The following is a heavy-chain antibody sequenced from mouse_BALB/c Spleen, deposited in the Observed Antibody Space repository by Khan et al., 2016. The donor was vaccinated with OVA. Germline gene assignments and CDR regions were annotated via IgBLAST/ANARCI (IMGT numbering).Heavy chain of an antibody. Sequence: QVQLQQSGAELAKPGASVKMSCKASGYTFTSYWMHWVKQRPGQGLEWIGYINPSTGYTEYNQKFKDKATLTAEKSSSTAYMQLSSLTSEDSAVYYCANHGSSSAWFTYWGQGTLVTVSA. CDR3: ANHGSSSAWFTY. CDR2: INPSTGYT. J-gene: IGHJ3*01. CDR1: GYTFTSYW. V-gene: IGHV1-7*01. D-gene: IGHD1-1*01.